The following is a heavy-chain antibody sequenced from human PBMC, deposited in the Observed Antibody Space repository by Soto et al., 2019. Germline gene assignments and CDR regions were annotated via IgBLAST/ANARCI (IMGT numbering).Heavy chain of an antibody. J-gene: IGHJ3*02. D-gene: IGHD6-13*01. Sequence: GASVKVSCKASGYTFTSYAMHCVRQAPGQRLEWMGWINAGNGNTKYSQKFQGRVTITRDTSASTAYMELSSLRSEDTAVYYCARATKAAAASSGAFDIWGQGTMVTVSS. V-gene: IGHV1-3*01. CDR3: ARATKAAAASSGAFDI. CDR1: GYTFTSYA. CDR2: INAGNGNT.